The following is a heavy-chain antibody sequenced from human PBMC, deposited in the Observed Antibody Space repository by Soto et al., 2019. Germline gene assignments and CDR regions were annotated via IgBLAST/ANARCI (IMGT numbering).Heavy chain of an antibody. J-gene: IGHJ4*02. V-gene: IGHV3-30-3*01. CDR2: ISYDGSNT. CDR3: AREAAAWRGFNGYDYGYYLDY. D-gene: IGHD5-12*01. Sequence: GGSLRLSCAASGYTFRNYAMYWVRQAPGKGLAWVAVISYDGSNTYYADSVKGRFTISRDNSENTLYLQINSLRTEDTAVYYCAREAAAWRGFNGYDYGYYLDYWGQGTLVTVSS. CDR1: GYTFRNYA.